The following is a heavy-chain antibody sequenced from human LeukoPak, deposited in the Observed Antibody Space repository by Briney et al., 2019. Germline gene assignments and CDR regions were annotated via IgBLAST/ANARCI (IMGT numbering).Heavy chain of an antibody. CDR3: ARAIPNYYGSGSYLDY. CDR1: GYTFTSYY. D-gene: IGHD3-10*01. CDR2: ISPSGGST. V-gene: IGHV1-46*03. Sequence: ASVKVSCKASGYTFTSYYMHWVRQAPGQGLEWMGIISPSGGSTSYAQKFQGRVTMTRDTSTSTVYMELSSLRSEDTAVYYCARAIPNYYGSGSYLDYWGQGTLVTVSS. J-gene: IGHJ4*02.